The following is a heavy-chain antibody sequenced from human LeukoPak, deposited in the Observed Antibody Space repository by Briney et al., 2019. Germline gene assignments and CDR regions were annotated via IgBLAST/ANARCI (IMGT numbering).Heavy chain of an antibody. D-gene: IGHD3-10*01. Sequence: ASVKVSCKVSGYTLTELSMHWVRQAPGKGLEWMGGFDPEDGETIYAQKFQGRVTMTEDTSTDTAYMELSSLRSEDTAVYYCTRVGLLWFGELFPPDRDAFDIWGQGTMATVSP. V-gene: IGHV1-24*01. J-gene: IGHJ3*02. CDR3: TRVGLLWFGELFPPDRDAFDI. CDR1: GYTLTELS. CDR2: FDPEDGET.